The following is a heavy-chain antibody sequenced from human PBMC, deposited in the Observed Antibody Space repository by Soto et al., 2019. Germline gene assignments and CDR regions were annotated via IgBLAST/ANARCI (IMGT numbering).Heavy chain of an antibody. CDR2: TKSDGSGT. CDR1: GFTFSNYW. Sequence: VQLVESGGGLLQPGGSLTLSCTASGFTFSNYWMHWVRQAPGKGLVWVSRTKSDGSGTSYTDSVKGRFTISRDNAYNTLYLQMSNLRADDTAVYYCERGGFDYGPGRMDVWCKGTTVIVSS. J-gene: IGHJ6*04. V-gene: IGHV3-74*01. CDR3: ERGGFDYGPGRMDV. D-gene: IGHD3-10*01.